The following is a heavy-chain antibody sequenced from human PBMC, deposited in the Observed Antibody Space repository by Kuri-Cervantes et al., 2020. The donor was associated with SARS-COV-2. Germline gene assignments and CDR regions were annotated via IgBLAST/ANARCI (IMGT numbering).Heavy chain of an antibody. Sequence: ASVKVSCKASGYTFTSYYMHWVRQAPGQGLEWMGIINPSGGSTSYAQKFQGRVTMTRDTSTSTVYMKLSSLRSEDAAVYYCARGFIDIVVVPAAPGRHFDYWGQGTLVTVSS. CDR3: ARGFIDIVVVPAAPGRHFDY. CDR1: GYTFTSYY. V-gene: IGHV1-46*03. CDR2: INPSGGST. J-gene: IGHJ4*02. D-gene: IGHD2-2*01.